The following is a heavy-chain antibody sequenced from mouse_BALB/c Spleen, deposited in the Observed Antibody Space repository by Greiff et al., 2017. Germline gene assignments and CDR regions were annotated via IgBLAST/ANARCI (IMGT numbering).Heavy chain of an antibody. CDR3: ARQEGYYAMDY. CDR1: GFTFSSYY. CDR2: INSNGGST. V-gene: IGHV5-6-2*01. J-gene: IGHJ4*01. Sequence: EVKLVESGGGLVKLGGSQKLSCAASGFTFSSYYMSWVRQTPEKRLELVAAINSNGGSTYYPDTVKGRFTISRDNAKNTLYLQMSSLKSEDTALYYCARQEGYYAMDYWGQGTSVTVSS.